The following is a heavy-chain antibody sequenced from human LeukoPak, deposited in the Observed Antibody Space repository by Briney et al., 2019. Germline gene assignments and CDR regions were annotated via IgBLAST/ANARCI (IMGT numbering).Heavy chain of an antibody. Sequence: ASVKVSCKASGYTFTSYAMHWVRQAPGQRLEWMGWINAGNGNTKYSQKFQGRVTITRDTSASTAYMELSSLRSEDTAVYYCARAMSGDYNWFDPWGQGTLATVSS. D-gene: IGHD4-17*01. V-gene: IGHV1-3*01. CDR1: GYTFTSYA. J-gene: IGHJ5*02. CDR2: INAGNGNT. CDR3: ARAMSGDYNWFDP.